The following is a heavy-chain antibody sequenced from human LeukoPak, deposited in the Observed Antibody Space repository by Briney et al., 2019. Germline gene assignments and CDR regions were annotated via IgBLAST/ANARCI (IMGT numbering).Heavy chain of an antibody. V-gene: IGHV3-7*01. Sequence: GGSLRLSCAVSGFTFSNYWMSWVRQAPGKGLEWVANIKQDGSVKYYVDSVKGRFTISRDNAKNSLYLQMNSLRAEDTAVYYCARDAYPQGNWGQGTLVTVSS. CDR2: IKQDGSVK. J-gene: IGHJ4*02. CDR3: ARDAYPQGN. CDR1: GFTFSNYW. D-gene: IGHD2-2*01.